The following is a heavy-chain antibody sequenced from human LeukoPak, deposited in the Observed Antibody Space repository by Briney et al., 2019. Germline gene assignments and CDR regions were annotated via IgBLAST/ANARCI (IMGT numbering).Heavy chain of an antibody. J-gene: IGHJ4*02. CDR1: GFTFSSYA. V-gene: IGHV3-30*01. CDR2: ISYDGSNK. D-gene: IGHD5-18*01. CDR3: ARDRSQRAYSYGPDGE. Sequence: PGGSLRLSCAASGFTFSSYAIHWVRQAPGKGLEWVAVISYDGSNKYYADSVKGRFTISRDNSKNTLYLQIHSLRGEATAVYYCARDRSQRAYSYGPDGEWGQGTLVTVSS.